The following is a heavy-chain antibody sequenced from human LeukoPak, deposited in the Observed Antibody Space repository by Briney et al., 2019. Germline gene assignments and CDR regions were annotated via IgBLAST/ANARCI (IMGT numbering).Heavy chain of an antibody. CDR2: ISWNSDII. CDR3: AKGSLGYYYGSGSYYSD. J-gene: IGHJ4*02. Sequence: PGGSLRPSCAASGFTFDDFAMHWVRQVPGKGLEWVSGISWNSDIIDYADSVKGRFTISRDNAKNSLYLQMNSLRAEDMALYYCAKGSLGYYYGSGSYYSDWGQGTLVTVSS. CDR1: GFTFDDFA. V-gene: IGHV3-9*03. D-gene: IGHD3-10*01.